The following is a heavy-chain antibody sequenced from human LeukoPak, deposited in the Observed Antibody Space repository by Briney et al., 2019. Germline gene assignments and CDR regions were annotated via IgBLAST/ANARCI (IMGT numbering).Heavy chain of an antibody. CDR1: GFTVSSNY. J-gene: IGHJ5*02. V-gene: IGHV3-53*01. D-gene: IGHD5-12*01. CDR3: ARGTARKIVATNWFDP. Sequence: PGGSLRLSCAASGFTVSSNYMSWVRQAPGKGLEWVSVIYSGGSTYYADSVKGRFTISRDNAKNSLYLQMNSLRAEDTAVYYCARGTARKIVATNWFDPWGQGTLVTVSS. CDR2: IYSGGST.